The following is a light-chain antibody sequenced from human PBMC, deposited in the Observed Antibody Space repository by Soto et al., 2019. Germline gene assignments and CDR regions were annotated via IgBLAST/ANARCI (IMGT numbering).Light chain of an antibody. CDR2: DAS. Sequence: DIVMTQSPDSLAVSLGERATINCKSSQTVLDSSNNKDYLTWYQQKPGKAPKLLIYDASDLETGVPSRFSGSGSGTGFTFTISSLQPEDFATYYCQQYESLPLTFGQGTRLEIK. V-gene: IGKV4-1*01. CDR3: QQYESLPLT. J-gene: IGKJ5*01. CDR1: QTVLDSSNNKDY.